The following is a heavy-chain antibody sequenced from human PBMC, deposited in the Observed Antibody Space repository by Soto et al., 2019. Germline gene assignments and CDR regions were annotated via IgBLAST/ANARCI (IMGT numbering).Heavy chain of an antibody. CDR1: GFTFSHYG. CDR3: ARDPWACISLPCYSFYYMDV. J-gene: IGHJ6*04. CDR2: ISYDGGNK. D-gene: IGHD2-21*01. Sequence: GGSLRLSCAASGFTFSHYGMHWLRQAPGKGLKWVATISYDGGNKKYADSVKGRFAISRDDSKDTVYLQMSSLRAEDTAVYYCARDPWACISLPCYSFYYMDVWGDGTTVTVSS. V-gene: IGHV3-33*01.